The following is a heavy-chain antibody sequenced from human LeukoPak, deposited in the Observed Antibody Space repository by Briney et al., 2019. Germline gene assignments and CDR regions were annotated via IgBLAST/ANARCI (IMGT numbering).Heavy chain of an antibody. V-gene: IGHV4-59*01. CDR1: GGSISSYY. Sequence: PSETLPLTCTVSGGSISSYYWSWIRQPPGKGLEWIGYIYYSGSTNYNPSLKSRVTISVDTSKNQFSLKLSSVTAADTAVYYCARGGCTNGVCYPNWFDPWGHGTMVTVSS. CDR2: IYYSGST. D-gene: IGHD2-8*01. J-gene: IGHJ5*02. CDR3: ARGGCTNGVCYPNWFDP.